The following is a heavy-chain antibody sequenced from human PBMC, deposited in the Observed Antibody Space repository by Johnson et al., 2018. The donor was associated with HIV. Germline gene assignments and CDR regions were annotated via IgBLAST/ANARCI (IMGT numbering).Heavy chain of an antibody. CDR1: GFSVSSNF. V-gene: IGHV3-30*18. D-gene: IGHD1-26*01. CDR2: ISYDASNQ. CDR3: AKGGGSYAIRRVAFES. Sequence: QVQLVESGGGVVQPGGSLRLSFAAHGFSVSSNFMSWVRQAPGKGLEWVALISYDASNQYYADSVKGRFTISRDNSKNTLYLQMNSLRVDDTAVYYCAKGGGSYAIRRVAFESWGQGTMVTVSS. J-gene: IGHJ3*02.